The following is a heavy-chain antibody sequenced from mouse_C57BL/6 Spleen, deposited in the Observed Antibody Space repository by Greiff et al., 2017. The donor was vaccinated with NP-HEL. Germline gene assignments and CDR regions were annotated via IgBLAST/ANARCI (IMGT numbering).Heavy chain of an antibody. CDR2: IHPNSGST. CDR3: ARRNYDYDDSMDY. J-gene: IGHJ4*01. V-gene: IGHV1-64*01. Sequence: QLQQPGAELVKPGASVKLSCKASGYTFTSYWMHWVKQRPGQGLEWIGMIHPNSGSTNYNEKFKSKATLTVDKSSSTAYMQLSSLTSEDSAVYYCARRNYDYDDSMDYWGQGTSVTVSS. D-gene: IGHD2-4*01. CDR1: GYTFTSYW.